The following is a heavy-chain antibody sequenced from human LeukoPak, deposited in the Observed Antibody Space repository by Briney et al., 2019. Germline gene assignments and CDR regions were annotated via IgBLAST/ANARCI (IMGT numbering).Heavy chain of an antibody. CDR1: GGSFSGYY. CDR3: ASLGRSGYLLGAFDI. Sequence: RPSETLSLTCAVYGGSFSGYYWSWIRQPPGKGLEWIGEINHSGSTYYNPSLKSRVTISVDTSKNQFSLKLSSVTAADTAVYYCASLGRSGYLLGAFDIWGQGTMVTVSS. V-gene: IGHV4-34*01. J-gene: IGHJ3*02. D-gene: IGHD3-22*01. CDR2: INHSGST.